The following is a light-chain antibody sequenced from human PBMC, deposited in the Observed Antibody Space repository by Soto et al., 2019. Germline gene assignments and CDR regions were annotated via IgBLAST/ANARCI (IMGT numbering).Light chain of an antibody. Sequence: QSALTQPASVSGSPGQSITISCTGTSSDVGSYNLVSWYQQHPGKAPKLMIYEGSKRPSGVSNRCSGSKSGNTASLTISGLQAEDEADYYCCSYAGSSTVVFGGGTKVIVL. CDR1: SSDVGSYNL. CDR3: CSYAGSSTVV. CDR2: EGS. J-gene: IGLJ2*01. V-gene: IGLV2-23*01.